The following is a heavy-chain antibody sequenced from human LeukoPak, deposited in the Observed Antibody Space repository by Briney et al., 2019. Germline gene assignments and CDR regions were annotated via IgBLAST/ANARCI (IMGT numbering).Heavy chain of an antibody. Sequence: GGSLRLSCAASGFTFSSSAMSWVRQAQGKGLEWVSAISNNGGYTYYADSVQGRFTISRDNSKSTLCLQMNSLRAEDTAVYYCAKQLGYCSDGSCYFPYWGQGTLVTVSS. V-gene: IGHV3-23*01. D-gene: IGHD2-15*01. CDR2: ISNNGGYT. CDR3: AKQLGYCSDGSCYFPY. CDR1: GFTFSSSA. J-gene: IGHJ4*02.